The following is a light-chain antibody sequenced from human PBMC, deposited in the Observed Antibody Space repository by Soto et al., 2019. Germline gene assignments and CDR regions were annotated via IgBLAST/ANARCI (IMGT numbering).Light chain of an antibody. V-gene: IGKV1-39*01. CDR2: AAS. Sequence: IEVTQSPSSLAASVGHRVTITCGASQSISSYLNWYQQKPGKAPKLLIYAASSLQSGVPSRFSGSGSGTDGTITISSLQKEDGATYDCQQSYSTTRTFGQGTKVDIK. CDR1: QSISSY. J-gene: IGKJ1*01. CDR3: QQSYSTTRT.